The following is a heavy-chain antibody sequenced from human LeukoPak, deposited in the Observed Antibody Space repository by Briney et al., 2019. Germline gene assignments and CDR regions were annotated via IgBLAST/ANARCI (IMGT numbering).Heavy chain of an antibody. Sequence: SETLSLTCTVSGGSISSYYWSWIRQPPGKGLEWIGYIYYSGSTNYNPSLKSRVTISVETSKNEFSLKLRSVTAADTAVYYCARDGRGSRSSWFDPWGQGTLVIVSS. CDR3: ARDGRGSRSSWFDP. J-gene: IGHJ5*02. CDR2: IYYSGST. CDR1: GGSISSYY. V-gene: IGHV4-59*01. D-gene: IGHD3-10*01.